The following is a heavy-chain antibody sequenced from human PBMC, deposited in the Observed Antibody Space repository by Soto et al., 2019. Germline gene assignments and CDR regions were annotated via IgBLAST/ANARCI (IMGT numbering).Heavy chain of an antibody. CDR2: ISSSGSTI. V-gene: IGHV3-48*03. CDR3: ARDRWGGMDV. D-gene: IGHD3-16*01. J-gene: IGHJ6*02. CDR1: GFTFSSYE. Sequence: PGGSMRLSCAASGFTFSSYEMNWVRQAPGKGLEWVSYISSSGSTIYYADSVKGRFTISRDNAKNSLYLQMNSLRAEDTAVYYCARDRWGGMDVWGHGTTVTVSS.